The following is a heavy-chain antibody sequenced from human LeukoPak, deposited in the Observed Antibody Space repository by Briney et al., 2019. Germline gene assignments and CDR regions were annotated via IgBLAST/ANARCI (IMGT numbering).Heavy chain of an antibody. D-gene: IGHD4-17*01. CDR1: GFIFSNYA. CDR2: ISYDGSNK. CDR3: ARDRNFGDYAGDFDY. Sequence: GRSLRLSCAASGFIFSNYAIHWVRQAPGKGLEWVAIISYDGSNKYYVDSVKGRFTISRDNSKNTLYLRMNSLRAEDTALYYCARDRNFGDYAGDFDYWGQGTLVTVSS. V-gene: IGHV3-30*04. J-gene: IGHJ4*02.